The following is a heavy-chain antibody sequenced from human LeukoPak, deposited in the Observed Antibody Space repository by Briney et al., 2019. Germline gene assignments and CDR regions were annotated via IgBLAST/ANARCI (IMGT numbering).Heavy chain of an antibody. Sequence: GGSLRLSCAASGFTFSSYAMNWVRQAPGKGLEWVSGISGSGGNTYYSDSVKGRYTISRDNSKNTLYLQMNSLRADDTALYYCARVDSGWYYFDYWGQGTLVTVSS. CDR3: ARVDSGWYYFDY. D-gene: IGHD6-19*01. CDR1: GFTFSSYA. V-gene: IGHV3-23*01. J-gene: IGHJ4*02. CDR2: ISGSGGNT.